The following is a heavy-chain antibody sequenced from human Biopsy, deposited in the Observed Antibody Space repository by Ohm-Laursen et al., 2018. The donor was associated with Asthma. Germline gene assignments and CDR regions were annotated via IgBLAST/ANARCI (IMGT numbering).Heavy chain of an antibody. D-gene: IGHD3-22*01. CDR3: AGAQGYYDSRGYYRSFDY. J-gene: IGHJ4*02. Sequence: TLSLTCTVSYGSITSGGYYWTWIRQHPGKGLEWIGFIYYSGSTYYNPSLKSRVSISIDTSKNQFSLKLSSVTAADTAVYYCAGAQGYYDSRGYYRSFDYWGQGTLVTVSS. CDR2: IYYSGST. V-gene: IGHV4-31*03. CDR1: YGSITSGGYY.